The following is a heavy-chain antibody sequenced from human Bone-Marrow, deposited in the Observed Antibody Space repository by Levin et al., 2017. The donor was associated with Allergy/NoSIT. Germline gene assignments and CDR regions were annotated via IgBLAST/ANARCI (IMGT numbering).Heavy chain of an antibody. Sequence: SQTLSLTCTVSGGSISSYYWSWIRQPPGKGLEWIGYIYYSGSTNYNPSLKSRVTISVDTSKNQFSLKLSSVTAADTAVYYCARGYYVWGSYLIDYWGQGTLVTVSS. V-gene: IGHV4-59*01. CDR1: GGSISSYY. J-gene: IGHJ4*02. CDR2: IYYSGST. D-gene: IGHD3-16*02. CDR3: ARGYYVWGSYLIDY.